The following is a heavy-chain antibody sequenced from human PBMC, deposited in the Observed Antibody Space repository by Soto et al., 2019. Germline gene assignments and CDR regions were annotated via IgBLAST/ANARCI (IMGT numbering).Heavy chain of an antibody. J-gene: IGHJ4*02. CDR1: GYSISSGYY. D-gene: IGHD6-19*01. V-gene: IGHV4-38-2*01. CDR3: ASLDSSGWYDY. CDR2: IYHSGST. Sequence: SETLSLTCAVSGYSISSGYYCGWIRQPPGKGLEWIGSIYHSGSTYYNPSLKSRVTISVDTSKNQFSLKLSSVTAADTAVYYCASLDSSGWYDYWGQGTLVTVSS.